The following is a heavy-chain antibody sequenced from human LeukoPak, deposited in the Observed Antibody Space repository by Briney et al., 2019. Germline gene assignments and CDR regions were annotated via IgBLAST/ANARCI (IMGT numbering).Heavy chain of an antibody. CDR3: ARQVTFGYAFAYYFDY. V-gene: IGHV4-34*01. D-gene: IGHD5-18*01. CDR2: ISHSGST. Sequence: SETLSLTCTVSGGSISSYYWSWIRQSPGKELEWIGEISHSGSTNYNPSLKSRVTISVDTSKSQFSLKLSSVTAADTAVYYCARQVTFGYAFAYYFDYWGQGSLVTVSS. J-gene: IGHJ4*02. CDR1: GGSISSYY.